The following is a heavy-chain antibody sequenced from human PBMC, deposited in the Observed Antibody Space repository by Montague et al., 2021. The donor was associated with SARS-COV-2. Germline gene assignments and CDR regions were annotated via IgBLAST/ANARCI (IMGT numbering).Heavy chain of an antibody. Sequence: SETLSLTCAVHGTSFSGYYWNWIRQPPGEGLEWIGEINHGGSTKYSPSLKSRLTISADTSKHHSSLKLTSVAAADTAVYYCARLRDGVVPSPRLGVGPYYSYYYMDVWGRGTTVTVSS. V-gene: IGHV4-34*01. CDR3: ARLRDGVVPSPRLGVGPYYSYYYMDV. CDR2: INHGGST. J-gene: IGHJ6*03. D-gene: IGHD3-10*01. CDR1: GTSFSGYY.